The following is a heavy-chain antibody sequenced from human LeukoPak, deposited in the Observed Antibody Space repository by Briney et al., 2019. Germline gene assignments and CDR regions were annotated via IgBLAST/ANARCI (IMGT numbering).Heavy chain of an antibody. D-gene: IGHD1-7*01. CDR3: ARVGWELLTNWYFDL. J-gene: IGHJ2*01. Sequence: PSETLSLTCAVYGGSFSGYYWSWIRQPPGKGLEWIGEINHNGSTNYNPSLKSRVTISVDTSKNQFSLKLSSVTAADTAVYYCARVGWELLTNWYFDLWGRGTLVTVSS. CDR2: INHNGST. CDR1: GGSFSGYY. V-gene: IGHV4-34*01.